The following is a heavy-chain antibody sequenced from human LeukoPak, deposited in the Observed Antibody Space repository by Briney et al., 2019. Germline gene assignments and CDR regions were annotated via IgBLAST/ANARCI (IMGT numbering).Heavy chain of an antibody. CDR2: IHTSGNS. J-gene: IGHJ4*02. CDR3: ARAGHGSGSSVDY. V-gene: IGHV4-4*07. D-gene: IGHD3-10*01. Sequence: SETLSLTCTVSGGSISPYYWSWIRQPAGKGLEWIGRIHTSGNSNYNPSLKSRVTMSVDTSKNQFSLKLASVTAADTAVYYCARAGHGSGSSVDYWGQGTLVTVSS. CDR1: GGSISPYY.